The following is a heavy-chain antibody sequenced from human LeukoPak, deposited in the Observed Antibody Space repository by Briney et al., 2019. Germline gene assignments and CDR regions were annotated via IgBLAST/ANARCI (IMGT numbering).Heavy chain of an antibody. J-gene: IGHJ6*02. D-gene: IGHD1-1*01. Sequence: GGSLRLSCAASGFTFSNGWMSWVRQAPGKGLEWVCRIKSKTGGGTTAYAARGKGRFTIERADSKNTLYLQMNSLNTEDTAVYYCTTGSNWKLRHYYYYYGMDVWGQGTTVTVSS. CDR2: IKSKTGGGTT. CDR3: TTGSNWKLRHYYYYYGMDV. V-gene: IGHV3-15*01. CDR1: GFTFSNGW.